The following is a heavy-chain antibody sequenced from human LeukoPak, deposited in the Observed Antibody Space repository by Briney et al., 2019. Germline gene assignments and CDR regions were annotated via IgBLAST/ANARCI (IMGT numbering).Heavy chain of an antibody. Sequence: GGSLRLSCAAPGFTFSSYSMNWVRQAPGKGLEWVSSISSSSSYIYYADSVKGRFTISRDNAKNSLYLQMNSLRAEDTAVYYCARDGTYYDILTGYPEPQPDYWGQGTLVTVSS. V-gene: IGHV3-21*01. CDR1: GFTFSSYS. J-gene: IGHJ4*02. D-gene: IGHD3-9*01. CDR2: ISSSSSYI. CDR3: ARDGTYYDILTGYPEPQPDY.